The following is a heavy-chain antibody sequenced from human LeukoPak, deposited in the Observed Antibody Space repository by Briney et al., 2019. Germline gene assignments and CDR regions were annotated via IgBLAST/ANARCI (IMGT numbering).Heavy chain of an antibody. CDR3: ARVGARGHLTYYYGSANYYMDV. Sequence: LGASVKVSCKASGYTFTGYYMHWVRQAPGQGLEWMGWINPNSGGTDYAQKFQGRVTMTRDTSISTAYMELSRLRSDDTAVYYCARVGARGHLTYYYGSANYYMDVWGKGTTVTISS. V-gene: IGHV1-2*02. CDR1: GYTFTGYY. CDR2: INPNSGGT. D-gene: IGHD3-10*01. J-gene: IGHJ6*03.